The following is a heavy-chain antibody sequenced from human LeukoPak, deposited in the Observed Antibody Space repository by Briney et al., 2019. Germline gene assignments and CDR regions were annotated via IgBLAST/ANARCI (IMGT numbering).Heavy chain of an antibody. J-gene: IGHJ3*02. D-gene: IGHD3-22*01. Sequence: PGGSLRLSCAASGFTFDDYAMHWVRQAPGKGLEWVSGISWNSGSIGYADSVKGRFTISRDNAKNSLYLQMNSLRAEDTALYYCAKDYDSSGYYSNPDAFDIWGQGTMVTVSS. V-gene: IGHV3-9*01. CDR3: AKDYDSSGYYSNPDAFDI. CDR2: ISWNSGSI. CDR1: GFTFDDYA.